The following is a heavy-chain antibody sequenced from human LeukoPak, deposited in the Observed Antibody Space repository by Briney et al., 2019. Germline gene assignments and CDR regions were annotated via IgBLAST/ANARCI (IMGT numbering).Heavy chain of an antibody. D-gene: IGHD6-13*01. Sequence: GGSLRLSCSVSGFTVTNMYINWVRQAPGKGLEWVSVFYSGGLIEYADSVKGRFTISRDISKNMVSLQMTSLTTEDTAVYYCARSQGIADAFDNWGQGTMVTVSS. CDR2: FYSGGLI. J-gene: IGHJ3*02. CDR3: ARSQGIADAFDN. CDR1: GFTVTNMY. V-gene: IGHV3-53*01.